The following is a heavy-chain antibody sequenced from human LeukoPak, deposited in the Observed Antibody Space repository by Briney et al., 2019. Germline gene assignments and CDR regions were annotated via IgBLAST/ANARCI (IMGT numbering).Heavy chain of an antibody. Sequence: GESLKISCKASGXCFTNYWIGWVRQMPGKGLEWMGIIYPGGSDTRYSPSFQGQVSISVDKSISTAYLKWSSLKASDTAMYYCARRGSGWYVDYWGQGTLVNVSS. V-gene: IGHV5-51*01. CDR1: GXCFTNYW. CDR2: IYPGGSDT. D-gene: IGHD6-19*01. CDR3: ARRGSGWYVDY. J-gene: IGHJ4*02.